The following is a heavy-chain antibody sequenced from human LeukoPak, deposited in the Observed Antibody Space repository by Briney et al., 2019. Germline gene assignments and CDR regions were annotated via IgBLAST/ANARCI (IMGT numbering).Heavy chain of an antibody. CDR1: GFTVSSNY. D-gene: IGHD4-17*01. CDR2: IYSGGST. V-gene: IGHV3-66*01. Sequence: GGSLRLSCAASGFTVSSNYMSWVRQAPGKGLEWVSVIYSGGSTYYADSVKGRFTISRDNSKNTLYLQMNSLRAEDTAVYYCARAAGDYGDFFDYWGQGTLVTVSS. J-gene: IGHJ4*02. CDR3: ARAAGDYGDFFDY.